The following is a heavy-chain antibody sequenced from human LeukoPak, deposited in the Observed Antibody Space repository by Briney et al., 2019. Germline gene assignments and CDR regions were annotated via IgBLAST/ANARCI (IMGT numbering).Heavy chain of an antibody. CDR2: INCNSGDA. CDR3: ARSAGRCSNGICFTDYYMDV. Sequence: ASVKVSCRASGYSFTEHYIYWVRQAPGQGLEWVGRINCNSGDANSAQKFQGRGTMTRDTSVSTAYMDLSSVTSDDSAVYFCARSAGRCSNGICFTDYYMDVWGRGTTVTVSS. J-gene: IGHJ6*03. V-gene: IGHV1-2*02. D-gene: IGHD2-8*01. CDR1: GYSFTEHY.